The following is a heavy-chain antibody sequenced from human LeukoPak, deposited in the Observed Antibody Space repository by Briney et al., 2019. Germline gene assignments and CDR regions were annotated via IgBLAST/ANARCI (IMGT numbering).Heavy chain of an antibody. Sequence: SETLSLTCTVSGGSISSYYWSWIRQPPGKGLEWIGYIYYSGSTNYNPSLKSRVTISVDTSKNQFSLKLSSVTAADTAVYYCASYSGRSDYRGQGTLVTVSS. D-gene: IGHD3-10*01. CDR1: GGSISSYY. V-gene: IGHV4-59*01. J-gene: IGHJ4*02. CDR2: IYYSGST. CDR3: ASYSGRSDY.